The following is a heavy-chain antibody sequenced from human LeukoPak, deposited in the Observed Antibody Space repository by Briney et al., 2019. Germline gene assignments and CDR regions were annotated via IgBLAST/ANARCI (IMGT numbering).Heavy chain of an antibody. CDR2: IYYSGST. J-gene: IGHJ4*02. V-gene: IGHV4-31*03. CDR1: GGSISSGGYY. CDR3: ATIMITFGGVRD. D-gene: IGHD3-16*01. Sequence: PSQTLSLTCTVSGGSISSGGYYWSWIRQHPGKGLEWIGYIYYSGSTNYNPSLKSRVTISVDTSKNQFSLKLSSVTAADTAVYYCATIMITFGGVRDWGQGTLVTVSS.